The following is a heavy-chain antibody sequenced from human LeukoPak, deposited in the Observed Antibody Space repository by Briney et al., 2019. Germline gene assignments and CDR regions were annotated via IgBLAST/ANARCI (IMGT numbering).Heavy chain of an antibody. CDR2: ISSNGGST. CDR1: GFTFSSYA. V-gene: IGHV3-64*04. J-gene: IGHJ4*02. CDR3: AKDSSSWPRGEFDY. D-gene: IGHD6-13*01. Sequence: HPGGSLRLSCSASGFTFSSYAMHWVRQAPGKGLEYVSAISSNGGSTYHADSVKGRFTISRDNSKNTLYLQMNSLRAEDTAVYYCAKDSSSWPRGEFDYWGQGTLVTVSS.